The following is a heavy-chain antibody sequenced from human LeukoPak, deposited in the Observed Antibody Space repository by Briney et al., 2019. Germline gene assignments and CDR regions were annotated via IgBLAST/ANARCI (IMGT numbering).Heavy chain of an antibody. V-gene: IGHV4-39*07. J-gene: IGHJ5*02. CDR1: GGSISSSSYY. Sequence: SETLSLTCTVSGGSISSSSYYWGWIRQPPGKGLEWIGSIYYSGSTYYNPSLKSRVTISVDTSKNQFSPKLSSVTAADTAVYYCARTNWNYWFDPWGQGTLVTVSS. D-gene: IGHD1-7*01. CDR3: ARTNWNYWFDP. CDR2: IYYSGST.